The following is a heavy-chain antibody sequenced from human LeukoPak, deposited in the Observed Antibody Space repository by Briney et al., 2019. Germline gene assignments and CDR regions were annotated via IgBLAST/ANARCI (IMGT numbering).Heavy chain of an antibody. V-gene: IGHV4-59*01. J-gene: IGHJ6*02. CDR2: IPPCGRA. D-gene: IGHD2-15*01. CDR1: GGSISSYY. Sequence: SEPLSLTCTVSGGSISSYYWSWIRQPPGKGLEWIGYIPPCGRANYKPSLKSIVTLSVDTSKNQFSLKLRSVTAADTAVYYCARESYCSGGSCSYAMDVWGQGTTVTVSS. CDR3: ARESYCSGGSCSYAMDV.